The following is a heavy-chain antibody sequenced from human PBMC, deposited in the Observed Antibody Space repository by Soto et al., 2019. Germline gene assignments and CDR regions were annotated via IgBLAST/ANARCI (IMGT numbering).Heavy chain of an antibody. V-gene: IGHV4-34*02. J-gene: IGHJ4*02. CDR3: SRRGPTYSCSGIHSVFVDF. CDR1: GGSFSGYF. Sequence: QVQLQQWGAGLLKPSETLSLTCAVHGGSFSGYFWTWIRQTPGKGLEWIGEINHRGSTNYNPSLESRVTMSVATSKNQFSLRLRSVTAADTAVYYCSRRGPTYSCSGIHSVFVDFWGQGTLVAVSS. CDR2: INHRGST. D-gene: IGHD3-10*01.